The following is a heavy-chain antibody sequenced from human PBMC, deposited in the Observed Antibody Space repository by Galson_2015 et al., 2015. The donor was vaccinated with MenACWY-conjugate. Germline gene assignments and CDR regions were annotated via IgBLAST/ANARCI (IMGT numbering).Heavy chain of an antibody. CDR1: GFTFSNSR. CDR2: IKTDAVTK. J-gene: IGHJ4*01. Sequence: SLRLSCAASGFTFSNSRMSWVRQAPGKGLEWVATIKTDAVTKVYAESVRARFSISRDNSRKLVSLQMDRVTAEGTAVYYCAFSTGFDFWGHGTLVAVSS. CDR3: AFSTGFDF. V-gene: IGHV3-23*01.